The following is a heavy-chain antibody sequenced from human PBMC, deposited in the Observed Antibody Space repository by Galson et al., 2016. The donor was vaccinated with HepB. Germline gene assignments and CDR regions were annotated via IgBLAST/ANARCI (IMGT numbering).Heavy chain of an antibody. V-gene: IGHV5-51*01. Sequence: QSGAEVKKPGESLKISCEGYGYTFSDYWIAWVRQVPGKGLEWMGLIYPDDSDARYSPSFQGHVTMSADKSISVVYLQWNSLKDSDTAMYFCARLDDRYGSGILPPMGLAPWGQGTLVTVSS. CDR3: ARLDDRYGSGILPPMGLAP. J-gene: IGHJ5*02. CDR1: GYTFSDYW. D-gene: IGHD3-10*01. CDR2: IYPDDSDA.